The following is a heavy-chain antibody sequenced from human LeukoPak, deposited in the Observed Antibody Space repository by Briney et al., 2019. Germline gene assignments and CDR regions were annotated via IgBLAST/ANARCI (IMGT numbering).Heavy chain of an antibody. V-gene: IGHV4-4*02. CDR1: GGSISSSNW. CDR3: ARGRGPYRVVPAAMGGFDY. Sequence: PSGTLSLTCAVSGGSISSSNWWSWVRQPPGKGLEWIGEIYHSGSTNYNPSLKSRVTISVDKSKNQFSLKLSSVTAADTAVYYCARGRGPYRVVPAAMGGFDYWGQGTLVTVSS. J-gene: IGHJ4*02. D-gene: IGHD2-2*01. CDR2: IYHSGST.